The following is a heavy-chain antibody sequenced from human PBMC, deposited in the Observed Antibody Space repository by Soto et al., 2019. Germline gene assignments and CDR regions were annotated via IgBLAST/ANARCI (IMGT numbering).Heavy chain of an antibody. CDR2: INPNSGGT. D-gene: IGHD3-3*01. CDR1: GYTFTGYY. J-gene: IGHJ6*02. Sequence: GESLKISCKASGYTFTGYYMHWVLQAPGQGLEWMGWINPNSGGTNYAQKFQGRVTMTRDTSISTAYMELSRLRSDDTAVYYCARTPVFGVVIIGHYYYYGMDVWGQGTTVTVSS. CDR3: ARTPVFGVVIIGHYYYYGMDV. V-gene: IGHV1-2*02.